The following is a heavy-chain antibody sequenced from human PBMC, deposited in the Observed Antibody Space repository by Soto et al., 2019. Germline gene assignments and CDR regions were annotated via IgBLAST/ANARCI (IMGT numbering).Heavy chain of an antibody. CDR3: AMGTLCCSGGSCYSCYYYYGMDV. V-gene: IGHV1-69*13. CDR1: GGTFSSYA. J-gene: IGHJ6*02. D-gene: IGHD2-15*01. Sequence: SLKVSCKASGGTFSSYAISWVRQAPGQGLEWTGGIIPIFGTANYAQKFQGRVTITADESTSTAYMELSSLRSEDTAVYYCAMGTLCCSGGSCYSCYYYYGMDVWGQGTTVTVSS. CDR2: IIPIFGTA.